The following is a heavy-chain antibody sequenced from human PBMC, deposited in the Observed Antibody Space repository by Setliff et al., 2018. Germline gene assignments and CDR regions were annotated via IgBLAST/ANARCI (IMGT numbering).Heavy chain of an antibody. CDR3: ARGRYYGSGSHLFDP. Sequence: SETLSLTCTVSGYSISSGYIWGWVRQPPGKGLEWIGSIYHGGTTYYNPSLKSRVTISVDTSEHQIFLKLSSVTAADTAVYYCARGRYYGSGSHLFDPWGQGTLVTSPQ. J-gene: IGHJ5*02. CDR1: GYSISSGYI. V-gene: IGHV4-38-2*02. CDR2: IYHGGTT. D-gene: IGHD3-10*01.